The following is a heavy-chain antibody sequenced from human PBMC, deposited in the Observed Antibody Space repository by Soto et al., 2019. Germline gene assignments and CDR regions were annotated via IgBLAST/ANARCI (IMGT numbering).Heavy chain of an antibody. J-gene: IGHJ6*02. CDR3: ARDRSTIFGDKYGMDV. D-gene: IGHD3-3*01. CDR2: ISYDGSNK. CDR1: GFTFSSYA. V-gene: IGHV3-30-3*01. Sequence: PGGSLRLSCAASGFTFSSYAMHWVRQAPGKGLEWVAVISYDGSNKYYADSVKGRFTISRDNSKNTLYLQMNSLRAEDTAVYYCARDRSTIFGDKYGMDVWGQGTTVTVSS.